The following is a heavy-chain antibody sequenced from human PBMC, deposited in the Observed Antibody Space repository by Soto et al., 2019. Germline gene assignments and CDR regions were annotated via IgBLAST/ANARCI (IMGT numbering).Heavy chain of an antibody. J-gene: IGHJ3*02. CDR1: GFTFINSA. V-gene: IGHV1-58*01. CDR3: AADLGWELTAFAI. CDR2: IVVGRGDT. Sequence: QMQLVQSGPEVKKPGTSVKVSCKASGFTFINSAVQWVRQARGQRLEWIGWIVVGRGDTKSVQKVQERVTITRDKSTSTAYMELRSLTSEDTAVYYCAADLGWELTAFAIWGQGTTVTVSS. D-gene: IGHD1-26*01.